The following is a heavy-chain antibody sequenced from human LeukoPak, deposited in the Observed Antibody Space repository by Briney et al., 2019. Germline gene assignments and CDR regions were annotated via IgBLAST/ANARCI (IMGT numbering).Heavy chain of an antibody. V-gene: IGHV1-2*02. D-gene: IGHD2-15*01. J-gene: IGHJ5*02. CDR3: ARDSDSTVPYRYFPVVENWFDP. CDR2: INPNSGGT. CDR1: GYTFTGYY. Sequence: ASVKVSCKASGYTFTGYYMHWVRQAPGQGLEWMGWINPNSGGTNYAQKFQGRVTMTRDTSISTAYMELSRLRSDDTAVYYCARDSDSTVPYRYFPVVENWFDPWGQGTLVTVSS.